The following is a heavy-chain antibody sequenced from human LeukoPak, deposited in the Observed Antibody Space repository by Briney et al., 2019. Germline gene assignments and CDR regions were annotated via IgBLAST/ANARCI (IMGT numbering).Heavy chain of an antibody. V-gene: IGHV3-11*06. CDR3: ARVSYGDYLGY. Sequence: PGGSLRLSCAASGFTFSDYYMSWIRQAPGKGLGWVSYISSSSSYTNYADSLKGRFTISRDNAKNSLYLQMNSLRAEDTAVYYCARVSYGDYLGYWGQGTLVTVSS. CDR2: ISSSSSYT. D-gene: IGHD4-17*01. J-gene: IGHJ4*02. CDR1: GFTFSDYY.